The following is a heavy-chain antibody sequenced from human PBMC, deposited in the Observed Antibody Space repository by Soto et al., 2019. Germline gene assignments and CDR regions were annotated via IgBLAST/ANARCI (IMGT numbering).Heavy chain of an antibody. CDR3: AKGSGGSYYYGMDV. D-gene: IGHD1-26*01. J-gene: IGHJ6*02. CDR1: GFTFSSYV. CDR2: ISGSGGST. V-gene: IGHV3-23*01. Sequence: GGSLRLSCAASGFTFSSYVMSWVRQAPGKGLEWVSGISGSGGSTYYADSVKGRFTISRDNSKNTLYLQMNSLRAEDTAVYYCAKGSGGSYYYGMDVWGQGTTVTVSS.